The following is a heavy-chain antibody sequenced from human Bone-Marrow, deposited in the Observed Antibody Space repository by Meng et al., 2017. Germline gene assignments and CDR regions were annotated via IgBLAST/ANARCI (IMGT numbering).Heavy chain of an antibody. CDR2: IYYTGST. Sequence: QVQLQESGPGLVKPSQTLSLTCTVSGGSISSGDYYWSWIRQPPGKGPEWIGYIYYTGSTYYNPSLNSRLTISVDTSKNQFSLNLTSVTASDTAVYYCARDASGYDHLDFWGQGTLVTVSS. J-gene: IGHJ4*02. CDR1: GGSISSGDYY. V-gene: IGHV4-30-4*01. CDR3: ARDASGYDHLDF. D-gene: IGHD5-12*01.